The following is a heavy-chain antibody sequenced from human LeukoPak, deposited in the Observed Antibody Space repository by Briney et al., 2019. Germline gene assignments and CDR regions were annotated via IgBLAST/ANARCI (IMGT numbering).Heavy chain of an antibody. V-gene: IGHV3-74*01. CDR1: GFTFSTYC. CDR3: VRDFRSADY. CDR2: ICPDGTVT. J-gene: IGHJ4*02. Sequence: GGSLRISCAASGFTFSTYCMHWVRQAPGKGPMWVSRICPDGTVTNYADSVKARFIISRDNARNTVYLQMNSLRVEDTAVYYCVRDFRSADYWGQGTLVTVSS.